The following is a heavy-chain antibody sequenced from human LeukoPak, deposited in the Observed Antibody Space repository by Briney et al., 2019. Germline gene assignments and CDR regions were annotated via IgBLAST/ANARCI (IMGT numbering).Heavy chain of an antibody. Sequence: TGGSLRLSCAGSGFNFSSYSMNWVRQAPGKGLEWVSYISSSSRTIYYADSVKGRFTISRDNAKNSLYLQMNSLRAEDTAVYYCAELGITMIGGVWGKGTTVTISS. CDR1: GFNFSSYS. CDR3: AELGITMIGGV. D-gene: IGHD3-10*02. J-gene: IGHJ6*04. V-gene: IGHV3-48*04. CDR2: ISSSSRTI.